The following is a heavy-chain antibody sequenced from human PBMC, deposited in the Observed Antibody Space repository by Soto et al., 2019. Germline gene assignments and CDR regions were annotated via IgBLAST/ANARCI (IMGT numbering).Heavy chain of an antibody. CDR3: ASDSSSLRRTPNFDY. CDR2: ISWDGGYT. D-gene: IGHD6-13*01. CDR1: GFTFDDYT. V-gene: IGHV3-43*01. Sequence: GGSLRLSCAASGFTFDDYTMHWVRQAPGKGLEWVSLISWDGGYTYYADSVKGRFTISRDNSKNSLYLQMNSLRNEDTAFYYCASDSSSLRRTPNFDYWGQGTLVTVSS. J-gene: IGHJ4*02.